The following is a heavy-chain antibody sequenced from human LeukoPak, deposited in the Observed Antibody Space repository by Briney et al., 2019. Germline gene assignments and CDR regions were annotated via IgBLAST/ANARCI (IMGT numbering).Heavy chain of an antibody. CDR3: AKREYQPRSGETWFDP. CDR1: GFTFSSYA. D-gene: IGHD2-2*01. J-gene: IGHJ5*02. V-gene: IGHV3-23*01. CDR2: ISGSGGST. Sequence: GGSLRLSCAASGFTFSSYAMSWDRQAPGKGLEWVSAISGSGGSTYYADSVKGRFTISRDNSKNTLYLQMNSLRAEDTAVYYCAKREYQPRSGETWFDPWGQGTLVTVSS.